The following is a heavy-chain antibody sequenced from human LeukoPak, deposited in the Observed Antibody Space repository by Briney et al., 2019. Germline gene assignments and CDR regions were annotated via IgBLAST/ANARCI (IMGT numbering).Heavy chain of an antibody. D-gene: IGHD1-7*01. Sequence: GGSLRLSCAASGFTFSSYSMNWVRQAPGKGLEWVSSISSSSSYIYYADSVKGRFTISRDNAKNSLYLQMNSLRSDDTAMYYCARANNWNYALGYWGQGTLVTVSS. V-gene: IGHV3-21*04. CDR3: ARANNWNYALGY. J-gene: IGHJ4*02. CDR2: ISSSSSYI. CDR1: GFTFSSYS.